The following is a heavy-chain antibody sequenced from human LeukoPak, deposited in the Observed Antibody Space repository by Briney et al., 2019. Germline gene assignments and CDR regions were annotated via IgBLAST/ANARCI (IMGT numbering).Heavy chain of an antibody. Sequence: ASVKVSCKASGYTFTSYVINWMRQAPGQGLEWMGWISPYNGNTNYAQKLQGTVTMTTDTSTSTAYMDLRSLRSEDTAVYYCARDRASGIVDYWGQGTLVTVSS. CDR3: ARDRASGIVDY. CDR1: GYTFTSYV. CDR2: ISPYNGNT. D-gene: IGHD6-13*01. V-gene: IGHV1-18*01. J-gene: IGHJ4*02.